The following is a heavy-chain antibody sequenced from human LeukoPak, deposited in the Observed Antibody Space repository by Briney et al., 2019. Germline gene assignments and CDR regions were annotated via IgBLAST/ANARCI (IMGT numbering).Heavy chain of an antibody. D-gene: IGHD6-25*01. V-gene: IGHV4-59*01. J-gene: IGHJ6*02. CDR3: ARGRADYYYYGMDV. Sequence: SETLSLTCTVPGGSISSYYWSWIRQPPGKGLEWIGYIYYSGSTNYNPSLKSRVTISVDPSKNQFSLKLSSVTAADTAVYYCARGRADYYYYGMDVWGQGTTVTVSS. CDR1: GGSISSYY. CDR2: IYYSGST.